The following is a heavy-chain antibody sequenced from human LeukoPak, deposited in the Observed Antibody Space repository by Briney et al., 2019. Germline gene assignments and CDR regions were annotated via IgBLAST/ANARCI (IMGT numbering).Heavy chain of an antibody. V-gene: IGHV3-74*01. CDR3: VRDNPRCCGVVPANIDDY. D-gene: IGHD2-15*01. J-gene: IGHJ4*02. CDR1: GFTFSSCW. CDR2: INSDESNI. Sequence: GGSLRLSCAASGFTFSSCWMTWVRQAPGKGLVWVSRINSDESNINYADSVKGRFTVSRDNAKNSLYLQMNSLRAEDTAVYYCVRDNPRCCGVVPANIDDYWGQGTLVTVSS.